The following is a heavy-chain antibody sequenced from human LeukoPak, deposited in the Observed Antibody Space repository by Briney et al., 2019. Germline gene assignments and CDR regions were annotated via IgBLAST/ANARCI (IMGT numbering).Heavy chain of an antibody. D-gene: IGHD3-10*01. Sequence: ASVKVSCKASGYSFRKYDMNWVRQAPGQGLEWMGWINTNTRNPTYAQGFTGRFVFSLDTSVSTAYLQINSLKAEDTAVYYCARNNADGEGRFGDWGQGTLVTVSS. CDR3: ARNNADGEGRFGD. CDR1: GYSFRKYD. J-gene: IGHJ4*02. CDR2: INTNTRNP. V-gene: IGHV7-4-1*02.